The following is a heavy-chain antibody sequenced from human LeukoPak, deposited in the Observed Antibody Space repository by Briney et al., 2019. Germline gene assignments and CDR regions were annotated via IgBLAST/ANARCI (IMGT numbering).Heavy chain of an antibody. J-gene: IGHJ4*02. CDR1: GFTFSSYA. CDR3: ARADYGGNSDIDY. CDR2: ISYDGSNK. Sequence: QTGGSLRLSCAASGFTFSSYAMHWVRQAPGKGLEWVAVISYDGSNKYYADSVKGRFTISRDNAKNTLYLQMNSLRAEDTAVYYCARADYGGNSDIDYWGQGTLVTVSS. D-gene: IGHD4-23*01. V-gene: IGHV3-30-3*01.